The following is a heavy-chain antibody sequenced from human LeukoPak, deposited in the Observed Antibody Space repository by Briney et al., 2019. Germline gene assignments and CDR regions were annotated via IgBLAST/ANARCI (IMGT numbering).Heavy chain of an antibody. J-gene: IGHJ5*02. D-gene: IGHD3-22*01. CDR1: GFTFSSYS. CDR3: ASYENYYDSSGYLA. Sequence: PGGSLRLSCAASGFTFSSYSMNWARQAPGKGLEWVSSISSSSSYIYYADSVKGRFTISRDNAKNSLYLQMNSLRAEDTAVYYCASYENYYDSSGYLAWGQGTLVTVSP. CDR2: ISSSSSYI. V-gene: IGHV3-21*01.